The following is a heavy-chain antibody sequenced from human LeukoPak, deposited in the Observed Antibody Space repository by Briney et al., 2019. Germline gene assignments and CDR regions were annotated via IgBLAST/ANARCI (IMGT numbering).Heavy chain of an antibody. V-gene: IGHV3-7*01. D-gene: IGHD6-13*01. CDR1: GFTFSSYW. CDR3: AREGGHPLVREDAFDI. CDR2: IKEDGSEK. Sequence: PGGSLRLSCAASGFTFSSYWMSWVRQAPGKGLEWVANIKEDGSEKRDVDSVKGRFTIFRDNAKNSLYLQMNSLRAEDTAVYYCAREGGHPLVREDAFDIWGQGTMVTVSS. J-gene: IGHJ3*02.